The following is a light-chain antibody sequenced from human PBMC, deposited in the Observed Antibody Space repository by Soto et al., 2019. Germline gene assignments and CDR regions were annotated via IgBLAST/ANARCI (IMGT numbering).Light chain of an antibody. V-gene: IGKV1-39*01. CDR2: DAS. Sequence: VQMTQSPSSLSASVGDRVTITCRASQSISTFLNWYLHKPGKAPKVLIYDASSLQSGVPSRFSGSGSGTDFTLTISSLQPEDFATYYCQQSYSTPRTFGQGTKLEI. CDR1: QSISTF. CDR3: QQSYSTPRT. J-gene: IGKJ2*01.